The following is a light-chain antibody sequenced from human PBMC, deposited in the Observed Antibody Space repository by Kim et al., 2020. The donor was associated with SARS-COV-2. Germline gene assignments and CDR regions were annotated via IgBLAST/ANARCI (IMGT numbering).Light chain of an antibody. CDR2: QDS. J-gene: IGLJ6*01. Sequence: SYELTQPPSVSVSPGQTASITCSGDKLGDKYACWYQQKPGQFPVLVIYQDSKRPSGLPERFSGSNSGNTATLTISGAQAMDEADYSFQAGDSITAYVF. CDR3: QAGDSITAYV. CDR1: KLGDKY. V-gene: IGLV3-1*01.